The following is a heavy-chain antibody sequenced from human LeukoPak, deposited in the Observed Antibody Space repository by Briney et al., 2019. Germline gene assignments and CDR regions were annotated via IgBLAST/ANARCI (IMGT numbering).Heavy chain of an antibody. V-gene: IGHV1-18*01. CDR2: ISAYNGNT. CDR1: GYTVTSYG. J-gene: IGHJ3*02. Sequence: GASVKVSCTASGYTVTSYGISWVRQAPGQGLEWMGWISAYNGNTNYAQKFQGRVTMTRNTSISTAYMELSSLKSEDTAVYYCARGSRFQQPQRKRFLEWLLQRGDSTFDIWGQGTMVTVSS. CDR3: ARGSRFQQPQRKRFLEWLLQRGDSTFDI. D-gene: IGHD3-3*01.